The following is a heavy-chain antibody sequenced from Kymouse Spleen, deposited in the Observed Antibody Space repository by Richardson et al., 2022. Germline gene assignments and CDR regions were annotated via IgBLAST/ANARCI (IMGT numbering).Heavy chain of an antibody. CDR1: GFTFSSYG. J-gene: IGHJ6*02. CDR3: AKEGGYYDILTGYYNDYYYYGMDV. D-gene: IGHD3-9*01. CDR2: ISYDGSNK. V-gene: IGHV3-30*18. Sequence: QVQLVESGGGVVQPGRSLRLSCAASGFTFSSYGMHWVRQAPGKGLEWVAVISYDGSNKYYADSVKGRFTISRDNSKNTLYLQMNSLRAEDTAVYYCAKEGGYYDILTGYYNDYYYYGMDVWGQGTTVTVSS.